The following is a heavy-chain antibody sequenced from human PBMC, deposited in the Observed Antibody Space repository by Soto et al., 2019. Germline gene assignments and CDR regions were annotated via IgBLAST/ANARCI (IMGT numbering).Heavy chain of an antibody. Sequence: PSETLSLTCTVSGGYISSYNWSWIRQPPGKGLEWIGNIYYSGSTYYNPSLKSRVTISVATSKIQFSLKLSSVTAADTAVYYCARHKGGYYSGVDVWGQGTTVTVS. V-gene: IGHV4-59*08. J-gene: IGHJ6*02. CDR2: IYYSGST. D-gene: IGHD3-16*01. CDR1: GGYISSYN. CDR3: ARHKGGYYSGVDV.